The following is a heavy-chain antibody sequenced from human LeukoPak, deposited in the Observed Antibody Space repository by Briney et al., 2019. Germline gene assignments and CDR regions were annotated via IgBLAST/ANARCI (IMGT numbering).Heavy chain of an antibody. V-gene: IGHV3-66*01. J-gene: IGHJ5*02. CDR1: GLSVSSNY. Sequence: GGSLRLSCVLSGLSVSSNYMSWVRQAPGKGLEWVSLIYSGDSTNYADSVKDRFAISRDNSKNTLYLQMDSLRAEDTAVYYCARVVWFGGGDNWFDPWGQGTLVTVSS. CDR3: ARVVWFGGGDNWFDP. CDR2: IYSGDST. D-gene: IGHD3-10*01.